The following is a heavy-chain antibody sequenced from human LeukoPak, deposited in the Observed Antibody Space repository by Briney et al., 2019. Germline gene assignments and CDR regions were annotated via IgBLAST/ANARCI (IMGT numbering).Heavy chain of an antibody. CDR3: ARDRSGSYLGDGDY. CDR1: GYTFTGYY. Sequence: ASVKVSCKASGYTFTGYYMHWVRQAPGQGLEWMGWINPNSGGTNYAQKFQGRVTMTRDTSISTAYMELSRLRSDDTAVYYCARDRSGSYLGDGDYWGQGTLVTVSS. D-gene: IGHD1-26*01. CDR2: INPNSGGT. J-gene: IGHJ4*02. V-gene: IGHV1-2*02.